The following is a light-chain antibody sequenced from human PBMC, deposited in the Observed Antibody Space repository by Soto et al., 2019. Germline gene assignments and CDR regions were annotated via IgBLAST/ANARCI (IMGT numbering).Light chain of an antibody. J-gene: IGKJ2*01. CDR3: QQYDKWPYT. Sequence: EVVLTQSRGTLSLSPGDSAPPSCPTSQSVGNDLAWYQQKPGQAPRLLMYGAFIRAPGLPVRFRGTGSGTEFTLTISGLQSEDVALYYCQQYDKWPYTFGQGTKVDIK. CDR1: QSVGND. CDR2: GAF. V-gene: IGKV3-15*01.